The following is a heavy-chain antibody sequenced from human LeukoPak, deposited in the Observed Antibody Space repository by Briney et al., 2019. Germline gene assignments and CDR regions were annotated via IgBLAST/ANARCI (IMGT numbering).Heavy chain of an antibody. V-gene: IGHV4-61*01. J-gene: IGHJ4*02. CDR1: GGSISSGSYY. D-gene: IGHD3-22*01. CDR3: ARVTGYMIEDYFDY. Sequence: SETLSLTCIVSGGSISSGSYYWGWIRQPPGKGLEWIGYIYYSGSTNYNPSLKSRVTISVKTSKNQFSLKLSSVTAADTAIYYCARVTGYMIEDYFDYWGQGTLVTVSS. CDR2: IYYSGST.